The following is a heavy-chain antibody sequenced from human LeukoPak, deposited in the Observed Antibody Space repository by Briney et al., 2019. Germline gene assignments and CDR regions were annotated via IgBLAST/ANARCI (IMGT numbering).Heavy chain of an antibody. CDR3: ARESLAAAPVENFDY. Sequence: SETLSLTCTVSGDSISSASYYWSWIRQPAGKGLEWIGRIYTSGSTNYNPSLKSRVTISVDTSKNQFSLKLSSVTAADTAVYYCARESLAAAPVENFDYWGQGTLVTVSS. D-gene: IGHD6-13*01. CDR1: GDSISSASYY. V-gene: IGHV4-61*02. CDR2: IYTSGST. J-gene: IGHJ4*02.